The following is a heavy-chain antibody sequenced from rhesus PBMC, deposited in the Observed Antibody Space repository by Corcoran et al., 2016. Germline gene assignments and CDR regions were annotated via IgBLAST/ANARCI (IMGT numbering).Heavy chain of an antibody. CDR3: ATFPDV. CDR1: GGSISSNY. J-gene: IGHJ5-2*02. CDR2: ISGGGGNT. Sequence: QLQLQESGPGLVKPSETLSRTCTVPGGSISSNYWTWIRPPPGMGLEWIGRISGGGGNTDYKPSRKSRVTISTDTSKNQFSLKLTSVTAADTAIYYCATFPDVWGRGVLVTVSS. V-gene: IGHV4-173*01.